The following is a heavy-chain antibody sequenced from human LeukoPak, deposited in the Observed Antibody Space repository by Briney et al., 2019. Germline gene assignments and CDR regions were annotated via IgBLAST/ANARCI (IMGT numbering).Heavy chain of an antibody. Sequence: GSLRLSCAASGFTFSSYEMNWIRQPPGKGLEWIGEINHSGSTNYNPSLKSRVTISVDTSKNQFSLKLSSVTAADTAVYYCARGRKYTHYDFWSEGWFDPWGQGTLVTVSS. CDR1: GFTFSSYE. J-gene: IGHJ5*02. CDR2: INHSGST. CDR3: ARGRKYTHYDFWSEGWFDP. V-gene: IGHV4-34*01. D-gene: IGHD3-3*01.